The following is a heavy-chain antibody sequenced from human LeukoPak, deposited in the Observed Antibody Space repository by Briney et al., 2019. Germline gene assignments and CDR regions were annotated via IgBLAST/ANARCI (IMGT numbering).Heavy chain of an antibody. CDR3: ARGGNCSGGTCYSDRGWFDP. J-gene: IGHJ5*02. CDR1: GGSISSYY. D-gene: IGHD2-15*01. CDR2: IYYSGTT. Sequence: SETLSLTCTVSGGSISSYYWSWIRQPPGKGLEWIGYIYYSGTTNYNPSLKSRVTISVDTSKNQFSLKLSSVTAADTAVYYCARGGNCSGGTCYSDRGWFDPWGQGTLVTVSS. V-gene: IGHV4-59*01.